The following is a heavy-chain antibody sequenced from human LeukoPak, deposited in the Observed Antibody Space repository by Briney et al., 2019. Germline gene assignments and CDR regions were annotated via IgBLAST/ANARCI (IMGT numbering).Heavy chain of an antibody. Sequence: SSETLSLTCTVSGGSIRSFYWSWIRQAPGRGLEWIGFISYSGYTSYSPSHKSRVAISVDTSRSQFSLRLSSMTAADTAIYYCARGRNDNGGMFFDSWAQGTLVTVST. V-gene: IGHV4-59*01. CDR1: GGSIRSFY. D-gene: IGHD4-23*01. CDR2: ISYSGYT. CDR3: ARGRNDNGGMFFDS. J-gene: IGHJ4*02.